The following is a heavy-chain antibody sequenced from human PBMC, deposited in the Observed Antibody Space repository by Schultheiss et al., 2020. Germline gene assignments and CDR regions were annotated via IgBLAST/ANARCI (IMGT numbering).Heavy chain of an antibody. D-gene: IGHD3-3*01. Sequence: GESLKISCAASAFTFSIYTMTWVRQDPGKGLEWVAVIWYDGSNKYYVDSVKGRFTISRDNAKNSLYLQMNSLRAEDTAVYYCARTKYDFWSGYLFDYWGQGTLVTVSS. V-gene: IGHV3-33*08. CDR3: ARTKYDFWSGYLFDY. CDR1: AFTFSIYT. CDR2: IWYDGSNK. J-gene: IGHJ4*02.